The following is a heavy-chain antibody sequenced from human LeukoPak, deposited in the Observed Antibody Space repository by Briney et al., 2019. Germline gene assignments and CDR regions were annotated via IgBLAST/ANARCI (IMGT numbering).Heavy chain of an antibody. J-gene: IGHJ4*02. CDR3: ATGRSGSYLDYFDY. V-gene: IGHV1-24*01. Sequence: ASVKVSCKVSGYTLTELSMHWVRQAPGKGLEWMGGFDPEDGETIYAQKFQGRVAMTEDTSTDTAYMELSSLRSEDTAVYYCATGRSGSYLDYFDYWGQGTLVTVSS. D-gene: IGHD1-26*01. CDR2: FDPEDGET. CDR1: GYTLTELS.